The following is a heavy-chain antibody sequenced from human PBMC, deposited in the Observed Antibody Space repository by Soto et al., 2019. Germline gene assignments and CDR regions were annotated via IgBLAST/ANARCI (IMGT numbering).Heavy chain of an antibody. CDR2: IASSGSTI. J-gene: IGHJ2*01. V-gene: IGHV3-11*01. CDR3: ARAANPRYCTGGSCPWYFDL. D-gene: IGHD2-15*01. Sequence: QVQLVESGGGLVKTGGSLRLSCAASGFTFSDYYMSWIRQAPGKGLEWVSYIASSGSTIYYADSVKGRFTISRDNAKNSLFLQMNSLRVEDTAVYYCARAANPRYCTGGSCPWYFDLWGRGTLVTVSS. CDR1: GFTFSDYY.